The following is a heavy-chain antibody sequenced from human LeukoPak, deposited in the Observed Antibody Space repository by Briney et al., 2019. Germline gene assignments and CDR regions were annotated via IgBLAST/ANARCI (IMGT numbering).Heavy chain of an antibody. V-gene: IGHV3-48*03. CDR1: GFTFSSYE. J-gene: IGHJ5*02. Sequence: GGSLRLSCAASGFTFSSYEMNWVRQAQGKGREWVSYISSSGSTIYYADSVKGRFTITRDNAKNSLYLQMNSLRAEDTAVYYCARGVRFGELLGWFDPWGQGTLVTVSS. CDR3: ARGVRFGELLGWFDP. D-gene: IGHD3-10*01. CDR2: ISSSGSTI.